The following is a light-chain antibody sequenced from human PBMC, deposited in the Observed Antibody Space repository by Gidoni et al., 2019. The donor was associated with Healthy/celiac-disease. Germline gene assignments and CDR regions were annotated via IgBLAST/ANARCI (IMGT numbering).Light chain of an antibody. J-gene: IGLJ1*01. CDR1: SSDVGCYKY. CDR3: SSYTSSSTEV. CDR2: EVS. V-gene: IGLV2-14*01. Sequence: QSALTQPASVSGSPGQSITISCTGTSSDVGCYKYVSWYQQHPGKAPKIMIYEVSNRPSGVSNRFSGSKSGNTASLTISGLQAEDEADYYCSSYTSSSTEVFGTGTKVTVL.